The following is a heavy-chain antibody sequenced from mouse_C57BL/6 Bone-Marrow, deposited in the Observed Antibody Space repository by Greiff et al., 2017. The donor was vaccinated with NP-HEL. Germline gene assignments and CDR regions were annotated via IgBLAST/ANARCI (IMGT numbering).Heavy chain of an antibody. V-gene: IGHV1-15*01. Sequence: VQLPQSGAELVRPGASVTLSCTASGYTFTDYEMHWVKQTPVHGLEWIGAIDPEPGGPAYNQKFKGKAILTADKSSSTAYMELRSLTSEDSAVYYCTRTTTFDYWGQGTTLTVSS. J-gene: IGHJ2*01. CDR1: GYTFTDYE. CDR3: TRTTTFDY. D-gene: IGHD1-1*01. CDR2: IDPEPGGP.